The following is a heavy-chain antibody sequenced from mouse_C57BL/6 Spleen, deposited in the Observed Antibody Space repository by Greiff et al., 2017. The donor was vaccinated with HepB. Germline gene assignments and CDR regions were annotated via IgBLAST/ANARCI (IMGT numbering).Heavy chain of an antibody. V-gene: IGHV1-64*01. CDR2: IHPNSGST. D-gene: IGHD2-4*01. Sequence: VQLQESGAELVKPGASVKLSCKASGYTFTSYWMHWVKQRPGQGLEWIGMIHPNSGSTNYNEKFKSKATLTVDKSSSTAYMQLSSLTSEDSAVYYCARWSYDYDEAYWGQGTLVTVSA. CDR1: GYTFTSYW. J-gene: IGHJ3*01. CDR3: ARWSYDYDEAY.